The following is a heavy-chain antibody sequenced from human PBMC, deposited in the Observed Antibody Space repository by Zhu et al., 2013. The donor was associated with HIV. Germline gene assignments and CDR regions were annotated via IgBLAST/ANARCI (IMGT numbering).Heavy chain of an antibody. CDR1: GYTLTELS. D-gene: IGHD6-13*01. CDR3: ATAPYSSSWYDSTNLPDY. V-gene: IGHV1-24*01. CDR2: FDPEDGET. J-gene: IGHJ4*02. Sequence: QVQLVQSGAEVKKPGASVKVSCKVSGYTLTELSMHWVRQAPGKGLEWMGGFDPEDGETIYAQKFQGRVTMTEDTSTDTAYMELSSLRSEDTAVYYCATAPYSSSWYDSTNLPDYWGQGTLVTVSS.